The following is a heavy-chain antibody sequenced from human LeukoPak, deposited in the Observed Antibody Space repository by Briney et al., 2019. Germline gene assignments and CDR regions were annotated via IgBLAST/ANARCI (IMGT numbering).Heavy chain of an antibody. CDR3: ARARGYCSGGSCYPQVHYYYGMDV. J-gene: IGHJ6*02. Sequence: SETLSLTCTVSGGSISGYYWSWIRQPPGKGLEWIGYIYYSGSTNYNPSLKSRVTISVDTSKNQFSLKLSSVTAADTAVYYCARARGYCSGGSCYPQVHYYYGMDVWGQGTTVTVSS. CDR2: IYYSGST. V-gene: IGHV4-59*08. D-gene: IGHD2-15*01. CDR1: GGSISGYY.